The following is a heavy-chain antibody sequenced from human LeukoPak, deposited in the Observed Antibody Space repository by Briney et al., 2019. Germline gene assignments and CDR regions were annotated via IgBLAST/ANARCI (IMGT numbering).Heavy chain of an antibody. CDR3: ARQTSSWYVHYYYYMDV. D-gene: IGHD6-13*01. V-gene: IGHV5-51*01. CDR2: IYPGDSDT. CDR1: GYSFTSYW. Sequence: GESLKISCKGSGYSFTSYWIGWVRQMPGKGLEWMGIIYPGDSDTRYGPSFQGQVTISADKSISTAYLQWSSLKASDTAMYYCARQTSSWYVHYYYYMDVWGKGTTVTVSS. J-gene: IGHJ6*03.